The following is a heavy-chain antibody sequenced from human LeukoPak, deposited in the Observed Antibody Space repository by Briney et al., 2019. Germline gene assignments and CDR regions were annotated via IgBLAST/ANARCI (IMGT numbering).Heavy chain of an antibody. V-gene: IGHV1-69*04. Sequence: SVKVSCKASGGTFSSYAISWVRQAPGQGLEWMGSIIPIFGIANYAQKFQGRVTITADKSTSTAYMELSSLRSEDTAVYYCALDPCSGGSCYSAYFDYWGQGTLVTVSS. D-gene: IGHD2-15*01. CDR2: IIPIFGIA. J-gene: IGHJ4*02. CDR3: ALDPCSGGSCYSAYFDY. CDR1: GGTFSSYA.